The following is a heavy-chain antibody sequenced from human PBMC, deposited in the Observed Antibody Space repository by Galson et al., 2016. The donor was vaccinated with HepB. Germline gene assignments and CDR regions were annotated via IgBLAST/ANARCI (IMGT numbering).Heavy chain of an antibody. D-gene: IGHD6-13*01. J-gene: IGHJ4*02. CDR3: AGIARSPAPFDY. V-gene: IGHV4-34*01. Sequence: ATLSLTCAVYGASLSDYYRSWLRQPPGKGLEWIGEINHSGSTNYNPSLKSRVTISVDTSKNQFSLKLNSVTAADTAVYYCAGIARSPAPFDYWGQGTLVTVSS. CDR1: GASLSDYY. CDR2: INHSGST.